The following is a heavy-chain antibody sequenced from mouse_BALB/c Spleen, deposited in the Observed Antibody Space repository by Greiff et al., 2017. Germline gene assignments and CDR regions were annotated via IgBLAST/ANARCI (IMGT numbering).Heavy chain of an antibody. CDR3: ERGDYFDY. Sequence: EVQGVESGGGLVQPGGSLRLSCATSGFTFTDYYMSWVRQPPGKALEWLGFIRNKANGYTTEYSASVKGRFTISRDNSQSILYLQMNTLGAEDSATYYCERGDYFDYWGQGTTLTVSS. CDR1: GFTFTDYY. J-gene: IGHJ2*01. CDR2: IRNKANGYTT. V-gene: IGHV7-3*02.